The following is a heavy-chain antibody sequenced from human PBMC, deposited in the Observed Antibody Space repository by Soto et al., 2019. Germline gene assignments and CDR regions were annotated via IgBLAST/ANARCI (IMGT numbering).Heavy chain of an antibody. D-gene: IGHD2-15*01. CDR3: AGGRGLGCSGGSCYSEAFDI. J-gene: IGHJ3*02. Sequence: QVQLVQSGAEVKKPGSSVKVSCKASGGTFSSYAISWVRQAPGQGLEWMGGLIPIFGTANYAQKFQGRVTITADESTSRAYMELSSLRSEDTAVYYCAGGRGLGCSGGSCYSEAFDIWGQGTMVTVSS. CDR1: GGTFSSYA. V-gene: IGHV1-69*01. CDR2: LIPIFGTA.